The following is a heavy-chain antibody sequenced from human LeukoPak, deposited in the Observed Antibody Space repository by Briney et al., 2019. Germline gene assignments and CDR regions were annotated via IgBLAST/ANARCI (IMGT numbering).Heavy chain of an antibody. CDR3: ARDRLSTYYYGSGSYEYYYYYYMDV. J-gene: IGHJ6*03. CDR1: GFTFSSYS. CDR2: ISSSSSYI. D-gene: IGHD3-10*01. V-gene: IGHV3-21*04. Sequence: KSGGSLRLSCAASGFTFSSYSMNWVRQAPGKGLEWVSSISSSSSYIYYADSVKGRFTISRDNAKNSLYLQMNSLRAEDTAVYYCARDRLSTYYYGSGSYEYYYYYYMDVWGKGTTVTISS.